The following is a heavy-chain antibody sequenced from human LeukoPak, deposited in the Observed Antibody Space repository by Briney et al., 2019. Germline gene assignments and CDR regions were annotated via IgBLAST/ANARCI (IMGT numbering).Heavy chain of an antibody. CDR3: ARHSRTSYVLRYFDWGLIDAFDI. Sequence: PSETLSLTCTVSGYSISSGYYWGWIRQPPGKGLEWIGSIYYSGSTYYNPSLKSRVTISVDTSKNQFSLKLSSVTAADTAVYYCARHSRTSYVLRYFDWGLIDAFDIWGQGTMVTVSS. J-gene: IGHJ3*02. CDR2: IYYSGST. D-gene: IGHD3-9*01. V-gene: IGHV4-38-2*02. CDR1: GYSISSGYY.